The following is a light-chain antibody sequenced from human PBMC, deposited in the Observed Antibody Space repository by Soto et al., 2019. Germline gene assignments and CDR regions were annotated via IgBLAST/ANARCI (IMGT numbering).Light chain of an antibody. CDR2: DAS. V-gene: IGKV3-11*01. CDR1: QSISSY. J-gene: IGKJ4*01. Sequence: EIVLTQSPATLSLSPGERATLCCRASQSISSYLAWYQQKPGQAPRLLIYDASNRATGIPARFSGGGTGTDFTLTISSREPEDFAVYYCQQRGNWPPTFGGGTKVEIK. CDR3: QQRGNWPPT.